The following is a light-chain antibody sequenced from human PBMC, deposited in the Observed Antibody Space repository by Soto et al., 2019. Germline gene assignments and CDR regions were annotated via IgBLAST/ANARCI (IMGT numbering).Light chain of an antibody. J-gene: IGLJ1*01. CDR2: EVT. CDR3: SSYTRSSTFYV. V-gene: IGLV2-14*01. CDR1: SSDVGGYDY. Sequence: QSVLTQPASVSGSPGQSITISCTGTSSDVGGYDYVSWYQQYPGKVPKLIIYEVTNRPSGVSSRFSGSKSGNTASLTISGLQAEDEADYYCSSYTRSSTFYVFGSGIQVTVL.